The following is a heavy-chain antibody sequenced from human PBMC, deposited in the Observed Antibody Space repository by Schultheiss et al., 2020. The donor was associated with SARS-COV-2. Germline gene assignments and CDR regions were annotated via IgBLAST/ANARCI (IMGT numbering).Heavy chain of an antibody. CDR1: GGSFSGYY. J-gene: IGHJ5*02. Sequence: SETLSLTCAVYGGSFSGYYWNWIRQPPGKGLEWIGYIYYSGSTYYNPSLKSRVTISVDTSKNQFSLKLSSVTAADTAVYYCARGGGIVPAAPGWFDPWGQGTLVTVSS. V-gene: IGHV4-34*09. D-gene: IGHD2-2*01. CDR2: IYYSGST. CDR3: ARGGGIVPAAPGWFDP.